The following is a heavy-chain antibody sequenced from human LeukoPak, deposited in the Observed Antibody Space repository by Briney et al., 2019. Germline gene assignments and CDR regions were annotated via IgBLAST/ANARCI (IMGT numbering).Heavy chain of an antibody. D-gene: IGHD3-10*01. CDR1: GGSISSGGYY. CDR2: IYYSGST. J-gene: IGHJ4*02. CDR3: ARLSGSVLDY. Sequence: SETLSLTCTVSGGSISSGGYYWSWIRQHPGKGLEWIGYIYYSGSTYYNPSLKSRVTISVDTSKNQFSLKLSSVTAADTAVYYCARLSGSVLDYWGQGTLVTVSS. V-gene: IGHV4-31*03.